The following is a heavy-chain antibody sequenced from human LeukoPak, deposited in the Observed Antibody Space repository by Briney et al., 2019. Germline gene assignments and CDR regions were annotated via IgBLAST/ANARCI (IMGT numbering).Heavy chain of an antibody. CDR3: ARVRDSGYPVYYYYYMDV. CDR2: INWNGGST. D-gene: IGHD5-12*01. V-gene: IGHV3-20*04. Sequence: GGSLRLSCAASGFTFDDYGMSWVRQAPGKGLEWGSGINWNGGSTGYADSVKGRFTISRDNAKNSLYLKMNSLRAEDTALYYCARVRDSGYPVYYYYYMDVWGKGTTVTISS. J-gene: IGHJ6*03. CDR1: GFTFDDYG.